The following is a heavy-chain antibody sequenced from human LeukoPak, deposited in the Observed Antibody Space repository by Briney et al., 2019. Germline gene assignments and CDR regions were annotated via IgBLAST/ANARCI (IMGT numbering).Heavy chain of an antibody. J-gene: IGHJ5*02. V-gene: IGHV4-39*07. CDR1: GGSISSSSYY. Sequence: PSETLSLTCTVSGGSISSSSYYWGWIRQPPGKGLEWIGSIHYSGSTYYNPSLKSRVTISVDTSKNQFSLKLSSVTAADTAVYYCARSFLRNYGDPPEVHNWFGPWGQGTLVTVSS. CDR3: ARSFLRNYGDPPEVHNWFGP. CDR2: IHYSGST. D-gene: IGHD4-17*01.